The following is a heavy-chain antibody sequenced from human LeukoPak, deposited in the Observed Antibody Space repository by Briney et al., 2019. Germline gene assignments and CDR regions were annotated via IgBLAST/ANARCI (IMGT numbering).Heavy chain of an antibody. D-gene: IGHD3-10*01. CDR2: IIPIFGTA. CDR1: GCTFSSYA. J-gene: IGHJ5*02. V-gene: IGHV1-69*05. CDR3: ARELWFGEFNWFDP. Sequence: SVKVSCKASGCTFSSYAISWVRQAPGQGLEWMGGIIPIFGTANYAQKFQGRVTITTDESTSTAYMELSSLRSEDTAVYYCARELWFGEFNWFDPWGQGTLVTVSS.